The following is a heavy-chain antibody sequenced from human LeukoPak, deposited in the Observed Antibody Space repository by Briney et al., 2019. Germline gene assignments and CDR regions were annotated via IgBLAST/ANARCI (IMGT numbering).Heavy chain of an antibody. J-gene: IGHJ4*02. CDR2: ISSSSSYI. CDR3: AREGGYSYGYGDY. V-gene: IGHV3-21*01. Sequence: PGGSLRLSCATSGFTFSSYGMSWVRQAPGKGLEWVSSISSSSSYIYYADSVKGRFTISRDNAKNSLYLQMNSLRAEDTAVYYCAREGGYSYGYGDYWGQGTLVTVSS. D-gene: IGHD5-18*01. CDR1: GFTFSSYG.